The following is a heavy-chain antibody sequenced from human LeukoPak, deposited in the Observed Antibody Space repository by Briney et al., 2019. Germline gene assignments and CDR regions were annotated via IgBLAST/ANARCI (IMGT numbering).Heavy chain of an antibody. CDR3: AKDGSTVTTYIDY. Sequence: PGGSLRLSCAPSGFTFSSYAMHWVRQAPGKGLEWVAVISYDGSNKYYADSVKGRFTISRDNSKNTLYLQMNSLRAEDTAVYYCAKDGSTVTTYIDYWGQGTLVTVSS. V-gene: IGHV3-30-3*01. J-gene: IGHJ4*02. CDR1: GFTFSSYA. CDR2: ISYDGSNK. D-gene: IGHD4-17*01.